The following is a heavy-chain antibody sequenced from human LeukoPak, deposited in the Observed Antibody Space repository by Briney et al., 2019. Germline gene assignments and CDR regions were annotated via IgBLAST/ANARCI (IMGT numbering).Heavy chain of an antibody. CDR2: ISSSSSYI. D-gene: IGHD3-22*01. CDR3: ARDRSAYYYDSSGLFDY. CDR1: GFTFSSYS. V-gene: IGHV3-21*01. Sequence: GGSLRLSCAASGFTFSSYSMTWVRQAPGKGLEWVSSISSSSSYIYYADSVKGRFTISRDNAKNSLYLQMNSLRAEDTAVYYCARDRSAYYYDSSGLFDYWGQGTLVTVSS. J-gene: IGHJ4*02.